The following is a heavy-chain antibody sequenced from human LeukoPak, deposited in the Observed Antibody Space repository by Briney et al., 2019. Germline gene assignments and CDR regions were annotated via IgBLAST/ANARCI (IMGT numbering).Heavy chain of an antibody. CDR3: AREGSTSGTNWFDP. Sequence: PSETLSLTCTVSGGSISSSSYYWGWIRQPPGKGLEWIGSIYYSGSTYYNPSLKSRVTISVDTSKNQFSLKLTSVTAADTAVYYCAREGSTSGTNWFDPWGQGTLVTVSS. D-gene: IGHD3-10*01. CDR1: GGSISSSSYY. V-gene: IGHV4-39*02. CDR2: IYYSGST. J-gene: IGHJ5*02.